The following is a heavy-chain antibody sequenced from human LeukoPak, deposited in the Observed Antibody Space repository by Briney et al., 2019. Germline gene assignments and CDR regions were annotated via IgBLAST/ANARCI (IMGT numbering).Heavy chain of an antibody. CDR3: AISLRGTGWYFDL. CDR2: INPNSGGT. CDR1: GYTFTGYY. D-gene: IGHD1-14*01. Sequence: ASVKVSCKASGYTFTGYYIHWVRQAPEQGLEWMGRINPNSGGTDYAQKFQGRVTATSDTSITTAYMEVTRLTSDDTAVYYCAISLRGTGWYFDLWGRGTLVTVSS. V-gene: IGHV1-2*06. J-gene: IGHJ2*01.